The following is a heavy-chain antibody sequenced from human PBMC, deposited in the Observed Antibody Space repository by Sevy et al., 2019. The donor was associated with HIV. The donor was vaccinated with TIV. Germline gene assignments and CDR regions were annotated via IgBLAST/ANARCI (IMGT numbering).Heavy chain of an antibody. CDR1: GDSISGYY. V-gene: IGHV4-59*01. D-gene: IGHD1-7*01. CDR2: IYYSRST. J-gene: IGHJ6*02. Sequence: SETLSLTCTVSGDSISGYYWSWIRQPPGKGLEWIGYIYYSRSTTYNPSLKSRVTISKDTSKNQFSLKLSSVTAADTAVYYCARGDPELFYGMDVWGQWTTVTVSS. CDR3: ARGDPELFYGMDV.